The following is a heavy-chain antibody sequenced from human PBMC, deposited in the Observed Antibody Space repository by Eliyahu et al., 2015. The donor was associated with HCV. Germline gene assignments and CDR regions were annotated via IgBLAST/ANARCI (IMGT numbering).Heavy chain of an antibody. D-gene: IGHD3-3*01. CDR1: GYTFTSYD. J-gene: IGHJ4*02. CDR3: ARGSVGITIFGVVPRGFDY. V-gene: IGHV1-8*01. Sequence: QVQLVQSGAEVKKPGASVKVSCKASGYTFTSYDINWVRQATGQGLEWMGWMNPNSGNTGYAQKFQGRVTMTRNTSISTAYMELSSLRSEDTAVYYCARGSVGITIFGVVPRGFDYWGQGTLVTVSS. CDR2: MNPNSGNT.